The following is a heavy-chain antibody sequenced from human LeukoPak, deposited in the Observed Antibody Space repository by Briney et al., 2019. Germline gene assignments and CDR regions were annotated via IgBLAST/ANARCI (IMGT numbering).Heavy chain of an antibody. V-gene: IGHV4-59*01. J-gene: IGHJ3*01. Sequence: SETLSLTCIVSGASISSYYWSWIRQPPGKGLEWIGYIYYSGSTNYNPPLKSRVPISVDTSKNHFSLKLTSVTAADTAVYYCARHWAETTGPYAFDFWGQGTMVTVSS. CDR2: IYYSGST. CDR1: GASISSYY. CDR3: ARHWAETTGPYAFDF. D-gene: IGHD1-14*01.